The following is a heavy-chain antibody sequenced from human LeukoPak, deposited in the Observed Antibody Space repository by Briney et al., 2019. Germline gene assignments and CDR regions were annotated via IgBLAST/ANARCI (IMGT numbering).Heavy chain of an antibody. V-gene: IGHV1-18*01. D-gene: IGHD6-19*01. CDR2: LSAYKGNT. J-gene: IGHJ1*01. CDR1: GYTFTSYG. CDR3: ARGSDLSSGWYRVHP. Sequence: EASVRVSCKASGYTFTSYGISWVPEAPGQGLEGGGGLSAYKGNTNYGQKLQGRVTMTTQTSTSTAYMELRRLRSDDRAVYYCARGSDLSSGWYRVHPWGQGTLLTLPS.